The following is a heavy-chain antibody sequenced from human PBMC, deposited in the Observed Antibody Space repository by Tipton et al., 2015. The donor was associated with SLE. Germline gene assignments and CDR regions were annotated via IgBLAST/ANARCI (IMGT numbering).Heavy chain of an antibody. CDR3: ASIIEDSSGWYGYFQH. Sequence: TLSLTCTVSGGSISSYYWSWIRQPPGKGLEWIGEINHSGSTYYNPSLKSRVTISVDTSKKQFSLKLSSVTAADTAVYYCASIIEDSSGWYGYFQHWGQGTLVTVSS. CDR2: INHSGST. J-gene: IGHJ1*01. CDR1: GGSISSYY. V-gene: IGHV4-34*01. D-gene: IGHD6-19*01.